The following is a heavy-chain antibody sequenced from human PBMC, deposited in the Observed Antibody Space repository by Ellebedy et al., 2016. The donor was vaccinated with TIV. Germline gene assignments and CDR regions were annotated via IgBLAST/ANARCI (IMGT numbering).Heavy chain of an antibody. CDR3: AGELVGVRDY. D-gene: IGHD1-26*01. J-gene: IGHJ4*02. Sequence: GESLKISXAASGFTFSSYSMNWVRQAPGKGLEWVSSISSSSSYIYYADSVKGRFTISRDNAKNSLYLQMNSLRAEDTAVYYCAGELVGVRDYWGQGTLVTVSS. CDR2: ISSSSSYI. CDR1: GFTFSSYS. V-gene: IGHV3-21*01.